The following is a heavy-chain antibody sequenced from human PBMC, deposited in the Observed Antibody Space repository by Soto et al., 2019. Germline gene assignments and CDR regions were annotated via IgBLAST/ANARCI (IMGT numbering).Heavy chain of an antibody. CDR1: GFTFSNYA. CDR3: AKVANYDYIWGSHFDY. CDR2: ISGTGGRT. J-gene: IGHJ4*02. V-gene: IGHV3-23*01. Sequence: EVQLLESGGGLVQPGGSLRLSCAASGFTFSNYAMTWVRQAPGKGLEWVSAISGTGGRTDYADSVKGRFTFSRDNSKNSLYLQMNSLRAEDTAVYYCAKVANYDYIWGSHFDYWGQGTRVTVSS. D-gene: IGHD3-16*01.